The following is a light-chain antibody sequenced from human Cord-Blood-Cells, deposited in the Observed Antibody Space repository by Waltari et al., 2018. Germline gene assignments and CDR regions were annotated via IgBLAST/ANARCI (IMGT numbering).Light chain of an antibody. CDR1: SSDVGGYNY. Sequence: QSALTQPASVSGSPGQSTTLSCPGTSSDVGGYNYVSWYQQHPGKAPKLMIYDVSKRPSGVSNRFSGSKSGNTASLTISGLQAEDEADYYCSSYTSSSTWVFGGGTKLTVL. CDR3: SSYTSSSTWV. V-gene: IGLV2-14*01. CDR2: DVS. J-gene: IGLJ3*02.